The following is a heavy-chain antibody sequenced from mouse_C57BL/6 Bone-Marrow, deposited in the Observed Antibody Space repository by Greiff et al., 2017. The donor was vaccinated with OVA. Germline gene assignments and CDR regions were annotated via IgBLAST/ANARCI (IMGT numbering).Heavy chain of an antibody. D-gene: IGHD2-4*01. Sequence: EVNLVESGEGLVKPGGSLKLSCAASGFTFSSYAMSWVRQTPEKRLEWVAYISSGGDYIYYADTVKGRFTISRDNARNTLYLQMSSLKSEDTAMYYCTRRMDDYDWFAYWGQGTLVTVSA. CDR2: ISSGGDYI. V-gene: IGHV5-9-1*02. CDR3: TRRMDDYDWFAY. J-gene: IGHJ3*01. CDR1: GFTFSSYA.